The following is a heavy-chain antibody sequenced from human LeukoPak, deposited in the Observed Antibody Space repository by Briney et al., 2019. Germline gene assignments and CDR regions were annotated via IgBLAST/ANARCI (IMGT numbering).Heavy chain of an antibody. Sequence: SHTLSLTCAVDGGSFSGYYWNWIRQPPGKGLEWIGEINHSGSTSYSPSLKSRVTISVDTSKNQFSLKLSSVTAADTAVYYCAREFYFDSSGYYYDTPYPFDYWGQGTLVTVSS. J-gene: IGHJ4*02. D-gene: IGHD3-22*01. CDR1: GGSFSGYY. CDR2: INHSGST. CDR3: AREFYFDSSGYYYDTPYPFDY. V-gene: IGHV4-34*01.